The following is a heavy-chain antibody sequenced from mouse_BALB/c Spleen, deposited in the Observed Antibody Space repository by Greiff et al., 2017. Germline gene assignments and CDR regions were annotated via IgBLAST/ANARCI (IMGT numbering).Heavy chain of an antibody. V-gene: IGHV14-3*02. CDR2: IDPANGTT. J-gene: IGHJ2*01. Sequence: VQLQQSGAELVKPGASVKLSCTASGFNIKDTYMHWVKQRPEQGLEWIGRIDPANGTTKYDPKFQGKATITADTSSNTAYLQLSSLTSEDTAVYYCASFYYGSRGDFDYWGQGTTLTVSS. D-gene: IGHD1-1*01. CDR1: GFNIKDTY. CDR3: ASFYYGSRGDFDY.